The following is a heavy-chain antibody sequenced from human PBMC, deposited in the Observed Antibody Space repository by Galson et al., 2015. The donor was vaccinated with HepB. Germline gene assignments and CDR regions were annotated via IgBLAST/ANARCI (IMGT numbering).Heavy chain of an antibody. V-gene: IGHV3-11*01. CDR3: ARDRGVSYGDYVDAFDI. CDR1: GFTFSDYY. Sequence: SLRLSCAASGFTFSDYYMSWIRQAPGKGVEWVSYISSSGSTIYYADSVKGRFTISRDNAKNSLYLQMNSLRAEDTAVYYCARDRGVSYGDYVDAFDIWGQGTMVTVSS. D-gene: IGHD4-17*01. CDR2: ISSSGSTI. J-gene: IGHJ3*02.